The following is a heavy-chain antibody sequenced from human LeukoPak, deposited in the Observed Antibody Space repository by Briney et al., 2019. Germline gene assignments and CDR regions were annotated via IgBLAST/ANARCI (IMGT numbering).Heavy chain of an antibody. Sequence: GASVKVSCKASGYTFTHYYMHWVRQAPGQGLEWMGMINPSGGSTSYAQKFQGRVTMTRDMSTSTDYMELISLRSEDTAVYYCARDNSVGDTAWWFDPWGQGTLVTVSS. CDR3: ARDNSVGDTAWWFDP. D-gene: IGHD1-26*01. CDR2: INPSGGST. V-gene: IGHV1-46*01. CDR1: GYTFTHYY. J-gene: IGHJ5*02.